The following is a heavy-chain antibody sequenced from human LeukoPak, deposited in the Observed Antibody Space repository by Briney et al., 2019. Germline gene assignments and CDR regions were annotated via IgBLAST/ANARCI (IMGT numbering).Heavy chain of an antibody. V-gene: IGHV1-2*02. J-gene: IGHJ4*02. CDR1: GYTFTGYY. CDR3: ARVLTVAGTEVLDY. CDR2: INPNSGGT. Sequence: GASVKVSCKASGYTFTGYYMHWVRQPPGQGLEWMGWINPNSGGTNYAQKFQGRVTMTRDTSISTAYMELSRLRSDDTAVYYCARVLTVAGTEVLDYWGQGTLVTVSS. D-gene: IGHD6-19*01.